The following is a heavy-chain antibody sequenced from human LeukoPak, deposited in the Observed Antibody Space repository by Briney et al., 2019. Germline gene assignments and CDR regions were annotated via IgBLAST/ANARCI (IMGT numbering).Heavy chain of an antibody. J-gene: IGHJ5*02. CDR2: NYHSGST. D-gene: IGHD3-3*01. V-gene: IGHV4-4*02. CDR1: GGPISSSNW. Sequence: PSETLSLTCGVSGGPISSSNWWSWVRPPPGKGLEWIGENYHSGSTNYNPSLKRRVTISVDKSKNQFSLKLRSVTAADAAVYYCAKAVRFLEWLPDNWFDPWGQGTLVTVSS. CDR3: AKAVRFLEWLPDNWFDP.